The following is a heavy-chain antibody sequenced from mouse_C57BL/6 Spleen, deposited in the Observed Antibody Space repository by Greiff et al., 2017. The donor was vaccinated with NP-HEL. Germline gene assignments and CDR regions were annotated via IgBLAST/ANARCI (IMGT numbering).Heavy chain of an antibody. CDR1: GYTFTDYY. Sequence: EVQLQQSGPELVKPGASVKISCKASGYTFTDYYMNWVKQSHGKSLEWIGDINPNNGGTSYNQKFKGKATLTVDKSSSTAYMERRSLTSEDSAVYYCARGPHYGSSFYFDYWGQGTTLTVSS. V-gene: IGHV1-26*01. D-gene: IGHD1-1*01. J-gene: IGHJ2*01. CDR3: ARGPHYGSSFYFDY. CDR2: INPNNGGT.